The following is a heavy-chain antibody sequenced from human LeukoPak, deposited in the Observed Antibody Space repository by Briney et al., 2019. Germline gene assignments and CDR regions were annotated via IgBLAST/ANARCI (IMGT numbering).Heavy chain of an antibody. CDR2: IHSSGNT. Sequence: SETLSLTCTVSGGSINSYFWTWIRQSARKGLECIGRIHSSGNTNYNPSLKSRVTMSLDTSKNQFSLKLTSVTVADTAVYYCGRDGALNYSDYWYFDLWGRGTLVTVSS. CDR1: GGSINSYF. CDR3: GRDGALNYSDYWYFDL. V-gene: IGHV4-4*07. J-gene: IGHJ2*01. D-gene: IGHD4-11*01.